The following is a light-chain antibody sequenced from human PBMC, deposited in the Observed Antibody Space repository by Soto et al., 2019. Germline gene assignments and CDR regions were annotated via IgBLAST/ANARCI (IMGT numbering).Light chain of an antibody. J-gene: IGKJ3*01. CDR3: KQYNNWRGVT. CDR2: GAS. CDR1: QSVSSN. Sequence: EIVMTQSPATLSVSPGERATLSCRASQSVSSNLAWYQQKPGQAPRLLIYGASTRATGIPARFSGSGSGTEFTLTISSLQSEDFAVYYCKQYNNWRGVTFGPGTKVDIK. V-gene: IGKV3-15*01.